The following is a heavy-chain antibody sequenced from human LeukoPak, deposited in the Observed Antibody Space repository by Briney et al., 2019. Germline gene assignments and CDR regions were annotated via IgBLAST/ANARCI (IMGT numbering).Heavy chain of an antibody. CDR1: GVSLSGFY. Sequence: SETLSLTCSVYGVSLSGFYWSWIRQSPEKGLEWIGEINHNGNTNYNPSLKSRITVSVDTSKNQFSLKLDSVTAADTAVYYCARCRLYADGQRGYFQHWGQGTLVTVSS. CDR2: INHNGNT. D-gene: IGHD4-17*01. J-gene: IGHJ1*01. CDR3: ARCRLYADGQRGYFQH. V-gene: IGHV4-34*01.